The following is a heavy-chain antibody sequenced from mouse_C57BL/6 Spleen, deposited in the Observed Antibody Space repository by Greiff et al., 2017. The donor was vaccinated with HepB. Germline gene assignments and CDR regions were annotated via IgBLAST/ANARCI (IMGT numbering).Heavy chain of an antibody. CDR1: GYTFTSYW. CDR2: IDPSDSYT. CDR3: ARKGAYGSRKLYFDY. Sequence: QVQLKQPGAELVMPGASVKLSCKASGYTFTSYWMHWVKQRPGQGLEWIGEIDPSDSYTNYNQKFKGKSTLTVDKSSSTAYMQLSSLTSEDSAVYYCARKGAYGSRKLYFDYWGQGTTLTVSS. D-gene: IGHD1-1*01. V-gene: IGHV1-69*01. J-gene: IGHJ2*01.